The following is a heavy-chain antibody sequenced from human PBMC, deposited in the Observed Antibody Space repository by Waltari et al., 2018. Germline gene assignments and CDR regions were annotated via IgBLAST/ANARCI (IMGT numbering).Heavy chain of an antibody. D-gene: IGHD2-15*01. CDR3: ARFRPAEIVVVPSEAFDI. V-gene: IGHV4-34*01. Sequence: QVQLQQWGAGLLKPSETLSLTCAVYGGSFSGYYWSWIRQPPGRGLEWIGEINHSGSTNYNPSLKSRVTISGDTSKNQFSLKLSSVTAADTAVYYCARFRPAEIVVVPSEAFDIWGQGTMVTVSS. J-gene: IGHJ3*02. CDR2: INHSGST. CDR1: GGSFSGYY.